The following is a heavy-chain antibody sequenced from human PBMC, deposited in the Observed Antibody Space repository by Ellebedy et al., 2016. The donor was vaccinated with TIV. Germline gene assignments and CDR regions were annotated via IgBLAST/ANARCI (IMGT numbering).Heavy chain of an antibody. D-gene: IGHD3-10*01. J-gene: IGHJ4*02. V-gene: IGHV3-30*18. Sequence: PGGSLRLSCAASGFSFSSYGMQRILQAPGKGLEWVAVISDDGSHKYYADSLKGRFTISRDRSKNTLYLPMYSLRVEDTAVYFCAKDSGRSGRISDYWGQGTLVTVSS. CDR3: AKDSGRSGRISDY. CDR1: GFSFSSYG. CDR2: ISDDGSHK.